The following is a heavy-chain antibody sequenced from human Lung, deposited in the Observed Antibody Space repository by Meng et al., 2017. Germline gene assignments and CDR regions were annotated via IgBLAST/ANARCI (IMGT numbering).Heavy chain of an antibody. CDR2: INPSDGYT. CDR3: TRDHSTADVTVWWFDP. V-gene: IGHV1-46*01. D-gene: IGHD4-17*01. J-gene: IGHJ5*02. Sequence: QVQLVQSGAEVKNPGASVKVSCKASGYTFTRHWVHWVRQAPGQGLEWMGIINPSDGYTMYEQKLQDRITITGDTSTGTVYMELSGLRSEDTAVYYCTRDHSTADVTVWWFDPWGQGTLVTVSS. CDR1: GYTFTRHW.